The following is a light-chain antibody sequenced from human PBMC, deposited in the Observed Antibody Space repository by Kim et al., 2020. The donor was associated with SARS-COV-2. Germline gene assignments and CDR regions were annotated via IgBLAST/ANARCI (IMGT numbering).Light chain of an antibody. V-gene: IGKV1D-8*02. J-gene: IGKJ3*01. Sequence: ASTGDRVTISCRMSQVISSYLAWYQQKPGKAPELLIYAASTLQSGVPSRCSVSGSGTDFTLTISCLQSEDFATYYCQQYYSFPNTFGPGTKVDIK. CDR3: QQYYSFPNT. CDR1: QVISSY. CDR2: AAS.